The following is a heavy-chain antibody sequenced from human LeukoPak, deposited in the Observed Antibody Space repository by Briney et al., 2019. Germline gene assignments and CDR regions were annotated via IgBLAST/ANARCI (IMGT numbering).Heavy chain of an antibody. CDR1: GGSFSGYY. J-gene: IGHJ4*02. V-gene: IGHV4-34*01. Sequence: SETLSLTCAVYGGSFSGYYWSWIRQPPGKGLEWIGEINHSGSTNYNPSPKSRVTISVDTSKNQFSLKLSSVTAADTAVYYCARVSRYSSGRNYFDYWGQGTLVTVSS. D-gene: IGHD6-19*01. CDR3: ARVSRYSSGRNYFDY. CDR2: INHSGST.